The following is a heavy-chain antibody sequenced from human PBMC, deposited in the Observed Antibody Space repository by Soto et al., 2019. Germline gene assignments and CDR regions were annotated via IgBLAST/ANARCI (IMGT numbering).Heavy chain of an antibody. CDR2: IYSGGTT. CDR3: ATRSREYGDYALDY. D-gene: IGHD4-17*01. V-gene: IGHV3-53*04. CDR1: GFTVSSNY. Sequence: GGSLRLSCAASGFTVSSNYMSWVRQAPGKGLEWVSVIYSGGTTYYADSVKGRFTISRHNSKNTLYLQMNSLRAEDTAVYYCATRSREYGDYALDYWGQGTLVTVSS. J-gene: IGHJ4*02.